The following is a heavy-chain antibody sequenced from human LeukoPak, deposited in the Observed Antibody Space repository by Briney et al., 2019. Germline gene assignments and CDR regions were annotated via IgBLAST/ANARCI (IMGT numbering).Heavy chain of an antibody. J-gene: IGHJ6*03. CDR2: IVVGSGNT. D-gene: IGHD5-18*01. V-gene: IGHV1-58*01. CDR3: AADMGRGYSYGYLPYYYYYMDV. Sequence: SVKVSCKASGFTFTSSAVQWVRQARGQRLEWIGWIVVGSGNTNYAQKFQERVTITRDMSTSTAYMELSSLRSEDTAVYYCAADMGRGYSYGYLPYYYYYMDVWGKGTTVTVSS. CDR1: GFTFTSSA.